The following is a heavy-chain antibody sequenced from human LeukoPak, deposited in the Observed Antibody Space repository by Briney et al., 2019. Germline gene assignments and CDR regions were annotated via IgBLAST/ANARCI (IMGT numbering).Heavy chain of an antibody. D-gene: IGHD6-13*01. CDR1: GGTFSSYA. J-gene: IGHJ4*02. CDR3: ASLPYSSSWYPNDY. CDR2: IIPIFGTA. V-gene: IGHV1-69*01. Sequence: ASVKVSCKASGGTFSSYAISWVRQAPGQGLEWMGGIIPIFGTANYAQKFQGRVTITADESASTAYMELSSLRSEDTAVYYCASLPYSSSWYPNDYWGQGTLVTVSS.